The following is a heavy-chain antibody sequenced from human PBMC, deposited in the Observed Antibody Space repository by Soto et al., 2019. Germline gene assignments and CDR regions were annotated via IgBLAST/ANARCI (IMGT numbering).Heavy chain of an antibody. CDR3: VRHQGYSNFHGRDEMDV. V-gene: IGHV4-4*02. J-gene: IGHJ6*02. Sequence: PSETLSLTCGVSGGSISSRNWWSWVRQPPGKRLGRIGEISHSGSTNYNPTLKSRVTISIDTANNHFSLNVSSVTAADTAVYYCVRHQGYSNFHGRDEMDVWGQGTTVTVSS. D-gene: IGHD4-4*01. CDR2: ISHSGST. CDR1: GGSISSRNW.